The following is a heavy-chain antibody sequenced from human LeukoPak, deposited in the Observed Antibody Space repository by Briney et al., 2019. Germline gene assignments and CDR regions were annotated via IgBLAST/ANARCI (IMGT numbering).Heavy chain of an antibody. CDR3: AKRGPSSSWTNFDY. CDR1: GFTVSSNY. V-gene: IGHV3-23*01. D-gene: IGHD6-13*01. J-gene: IGHJ4*02. CDR2: ISGSGGST. Sequence: HPGGSLRLSCAASGFTVSSNYMSWVRQAPGKGLEWVSAISGSGGSTYYADSVKGRFTISRDNSKNTLYLQMNSLRAEDTAVYYCAKRGPSSSWTNFDYWGQGTLVTVSS.